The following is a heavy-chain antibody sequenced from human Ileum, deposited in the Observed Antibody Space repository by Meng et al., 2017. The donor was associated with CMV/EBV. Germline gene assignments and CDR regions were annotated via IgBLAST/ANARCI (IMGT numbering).Heavy chain of an antibody. Sequence: GGSLRLSCAASGFTFSTYAMSWVRQAPGKGLEWVSFIYSGASSTKYADSVKVRFTISRDNSKNTLYLQMNSLRAEDTAVYYCAKDLGIIVEATDHWGQGTRVTVSS. CDR2: IYSGASST. CDR3: AKDLGIIVEATDH. J-gene: IGHJ4*02. V-gene: IGHV3-23*03. CDR1: GFTFSTYA. D-gene: IGHD1-26*01.